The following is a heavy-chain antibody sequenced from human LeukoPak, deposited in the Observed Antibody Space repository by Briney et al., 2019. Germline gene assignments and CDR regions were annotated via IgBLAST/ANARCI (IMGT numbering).Heavy chain of an antibody. Sequence: KPGGSLRLSCAASGFTFSDYYMSWIRQAPGKGLEWVSYISSSGSTIYYADSVKGRFTISRDNAKNSLYLQMNSLRAEDTAVYYCARDRTSMIVVVPPFDPWGQGTLVTVSS. J-gene: IGHJ5*02. D-gene: IGHD3-22*01. CDR2: ISSSGSTI. V-gene: IGHV3-11*01. CDR1: GFTFSDYY. CDR3: ARDRTSMIVVVPPFDP.